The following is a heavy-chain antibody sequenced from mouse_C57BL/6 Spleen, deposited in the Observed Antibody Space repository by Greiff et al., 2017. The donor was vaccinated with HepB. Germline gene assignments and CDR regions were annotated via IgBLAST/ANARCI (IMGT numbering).Heavy chain of an antibody. J-gene: IGHJ3*01. CDR3: ARRGGNYDYDAWFAY. V-gene: IGHV1-64*01. Sequence: VQLQQPGAELVKPGASVKLSCKASGYTFTSYWMHWVKQRSGQGLEWIGMIHPNSGSTNYNEKFKSKATLTVDKSSSTAYMQLSSLTSEDSAVYYCARRGGNYDYDAWFAYWGQGTLVTVSA. CDR2: IHPNSGST. D-gene: IGHD2-4*01. CDR1: GYTFTSYW.